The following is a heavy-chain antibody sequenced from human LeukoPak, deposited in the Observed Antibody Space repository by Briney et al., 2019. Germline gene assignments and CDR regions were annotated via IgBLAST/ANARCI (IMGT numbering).Heavy chain of an antibody. Sequence: QTGGSLRLSCAASGFTFSGAWMHWVRQIPGKGLVWVSIIKSDGSTIYADSVKGRFTISRDNAKRTVYLQMNSLRAEDTAVYYCARDYYYSVDYWGQGTLVTVSS. CDR3: ARDYYYSVDY. CDR1: GFTFSGAW. CDR2: IKSDGST. D-gene: IGHD3-22*01. J-gene: IGHJ4*02. V-gene: IGHV3-74*01.